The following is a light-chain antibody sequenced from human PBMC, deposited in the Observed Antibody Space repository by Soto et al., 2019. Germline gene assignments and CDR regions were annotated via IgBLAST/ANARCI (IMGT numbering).Light chain of an antibody. V-gene: IGKV1-5*01. CDR1: QSISSW. J-gene: IGKJ1*01. CDR3: QQYNSYWT. CDR2: DAS. Sequence: DLQMTPSPSTLSASVGDRVTITCRASQSISSWLAWYQQKPGKAPKLLIYDASSLESGVPSRFSGSGSGTEFTLTISSLQPDDFGTYYCQQYNSYWTFGQGTKVDIK.